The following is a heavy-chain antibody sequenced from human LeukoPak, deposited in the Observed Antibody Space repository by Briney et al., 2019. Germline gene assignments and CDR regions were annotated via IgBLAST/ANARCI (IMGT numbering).Heavy chain of an antibody. Sequence: GASVKVSCKASGYTFTGYYMHWVRQAPGQGLEWMGWINPNSGGTNYAQKFQGRVTMTRDTSISAAYMELSRLRSDDTAVYYCARVMPAAWYNWFDPWGQGTLVTVSS. CDR1: GYTFTGYY. CDR2: INPNSGGT. CDR3: ARVMPAAWYNWFDP. V-gene: IGHV1-2*02. J-gene: IGHJ5*02. D-gene: IGHD2-2*01.